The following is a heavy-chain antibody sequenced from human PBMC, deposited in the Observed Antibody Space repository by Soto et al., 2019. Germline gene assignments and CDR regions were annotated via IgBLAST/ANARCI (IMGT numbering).Heavy chain of an antibody. CDR2: ISADGNSK. D-gene: IGHD3-16*01. CDR1: GFTFRNYA. V-gene: IGHV3-30-3*01. Sequence: GGSLRLSCAASGFTFRNYAMHWVRQAPGKGLEWVAIISADGNSKHYADSVKGRFTISRDSSRNTLFLQMSNLGVEDTAVYYCARDPQGAYCYIDYWGQGTPVTVSS. J-gene: IGHJ4*02. CDR3: ARDPQGAYCYIDY.